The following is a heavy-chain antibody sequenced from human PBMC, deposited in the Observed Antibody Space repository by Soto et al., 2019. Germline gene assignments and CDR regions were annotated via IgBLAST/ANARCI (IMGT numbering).Heavy chain of an antibody. CDR1: GGSISSGGYY. V-gene: IGHV4-31*03. J-gene: IGHJ6*02. CDR2: IYYSGST. D-gene: IGHD5-12*01. CDR3: ARCRWLQFLHYYGMDV. Sequence: SETLSLTCTVSGGSISSGGYYWSWIRQHPGKGLEWIGYIYYSGSTYYNPSLKSRVTISVDTSKSQFSLKLSSVTAADTAVYYCARCRWLQFLHYYGMDVWGQGTTVTVSS.